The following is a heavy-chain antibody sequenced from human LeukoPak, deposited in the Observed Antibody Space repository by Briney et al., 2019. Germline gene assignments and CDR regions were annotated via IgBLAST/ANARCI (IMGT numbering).Heavy chain of an antibody. CDR1: GGSFSGYY. V-gene: IGHV4-34*01. CDR3: ARTIVVVPAAIPRWFDP. CDR2: INHSGST. Sequence: SETLSLTCAVYGGSFSGYYWSWIRQPPGKGLEWIGEINHSGSTNYNPSLKSRVTISVDTSKNQFSLTLSPVTAADTAVYYCARTIVVVPAAIPRWFDPWGQGTLV. J-gene: IGHJ5*02. D-gene: IGHD2-2*02.